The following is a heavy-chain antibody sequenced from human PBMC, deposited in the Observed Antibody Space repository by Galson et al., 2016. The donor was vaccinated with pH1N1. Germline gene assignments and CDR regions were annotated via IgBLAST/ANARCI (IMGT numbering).Heavy chain of an antibody. CDR2: ISGSGGRK. Sequence: SLRLSCAASGSNSDYNVNWVRLAPGKGLEWVSSISGSGGRKHYADSVQGRFIISRDNSKNTLYLQMNSLRAGDTALYFCAKGGYGGYGLDVLDIWGQGTMVIVSS. D-gene: IGHD4-17*01. V-gene: IGHV3-23*01. CDR1: GSNSDYNV. J-gene: IGHJ3*02. CDR3: AKGGYGGYGLDVLDI.